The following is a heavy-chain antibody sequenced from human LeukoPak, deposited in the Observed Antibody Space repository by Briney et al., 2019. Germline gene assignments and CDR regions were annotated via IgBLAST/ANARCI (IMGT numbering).Heavy chain of an antibody. CDR3: ARHPRGDYVFGP. J-gene: IGHJ5*02. CDR2: ICYSGST. CDR1: GGSISSSTYY. Sequence: SETLSLTCTVSGGSISSSTYYWGWIRQPPGKGLEWIGSICYSGSTYYNPSLKSRVTISVDTSKNQFSLKLSSVTAADTAVYYCARHPRGDYVFGPWGQGTLVTVSS. V-gene: IGHV4-39*01. D-gene: IGHD4-17*01.